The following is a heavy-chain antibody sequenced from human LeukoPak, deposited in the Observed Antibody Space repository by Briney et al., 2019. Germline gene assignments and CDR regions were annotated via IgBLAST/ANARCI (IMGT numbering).Heavy chain of an antibody. V-gene: IGHV5-51*01. CDR2: IYPGDSDT. Sequence: GESLKISCKGSGYSFTSYWIGWVRQMPGRGLEGMGVIYPGDSDTRYSPSFQGQVIISADKSISTAYLQWSSLKASDTAMYYCARRGYDTGTDYWGQGALVTVSS. J-gene: IGHJ4*02. CDR3: ARRGYDTGTDY. CDR1: GYSFTSYW. D-gene: IGHD3-9*01.